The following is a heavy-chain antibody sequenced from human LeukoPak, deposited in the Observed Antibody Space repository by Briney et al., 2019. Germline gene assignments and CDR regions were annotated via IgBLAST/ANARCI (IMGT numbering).Heavy chain of an antibody. Sequence: PSETLSLTCTVSGGSISSYYWSWIRQPAGKGLEWIGRTYTSGSTNYNPSLKGRVTMSVDTSKNQFSLKLSSVTAADTAVYYCARVASTVPTGDCYYYYMDVWGKGHTVTVSS. D-gene: IGHD2-2*01. J-gene: IGHJ6*03. CDR2: TYTSGST. CDR1: GGSISSYY. V-gene: IGHV4-4*07. CDR3: ARVASTVPTGDCYYYYMDV.